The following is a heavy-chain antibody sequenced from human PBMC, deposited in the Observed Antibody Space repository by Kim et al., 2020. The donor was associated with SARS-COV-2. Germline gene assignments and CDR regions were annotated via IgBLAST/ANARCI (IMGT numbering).Heavy chain of an antibody. CDR1: AFTFSDFY. CDR3: ARVPYGSGSHYYFDY. Sequence: GGSLRLSCAASAFTFSDFYMSWIRQAPGKGLEWVSYISASNSYTNYADSLKGRFTISRDNAKNSLYLQMNTLRGEDTAVYYCARVPYGSGSHYYFDYWGHGTLVTVSS. CDR2: ISASNSYT. J-gene: IGHJ4*01. V-gene: IGHV3-11*05. D-gene: IGHD3-10*01.